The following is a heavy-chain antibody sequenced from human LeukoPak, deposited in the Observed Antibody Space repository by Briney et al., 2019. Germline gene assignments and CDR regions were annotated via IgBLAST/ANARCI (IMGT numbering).Heavy chain of an antibody. CDR1: GFTFSSYD. Sequence: GGSLRLSCAASGFTFSSYDMSWVRQAPGKGLEWVSAISGSGGSTYYADSVKGRFAISRDNAKNSLYLQMNSLRAEDTAVYYCAREGTGSYYYYMDVWGKGTTVTISS. CDR2: ISGSGGST. D-gene: IGHD1-1*01. V-gene: IGHV3-23*01. J-gene: IGHJ6*03. CDR3: AREGTGSYYYYMDV.